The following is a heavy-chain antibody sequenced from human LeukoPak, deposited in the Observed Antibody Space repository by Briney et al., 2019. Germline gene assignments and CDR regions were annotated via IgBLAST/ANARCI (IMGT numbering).Heavy chain of an antibody. CDR1: GFTFSSYG. J-gene: IGHJ4*02. CDR3: AKARGLRYFDWLLDY. V-gene: IGHV3-30*18. D-gene: IGHD3-9*01. CDR2: ISYDGSNK. Sequence: GRSLRLSCAASGFTFSSYGMHWVRQAPGKGLEWVAVISYDGSNKYYADSVKGRFTISRDNSKNTLYLQMNSLRAEDTAVYYCAKARGLRYFDWLLDYWGQGTLVTVSS.